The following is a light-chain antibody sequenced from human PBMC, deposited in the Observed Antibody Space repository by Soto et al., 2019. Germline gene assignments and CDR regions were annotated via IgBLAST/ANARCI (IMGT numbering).Light chain of an antibody. Sequence: IQLTQSPSSLSASVGDRVTITCRASQGISSYLAWYQQKPGKAPKLLIYAASTLQSGVPSRFSGSGSGTKFTLTIASLQPDDFATYYCQQYNSYSFGQGTKVDIK. J-gene: IGKJ1*01. CDR2: AAS. CDR3: QQYNSYS. V-gene: IGKV1-9*01. CDR1: QGISSY.